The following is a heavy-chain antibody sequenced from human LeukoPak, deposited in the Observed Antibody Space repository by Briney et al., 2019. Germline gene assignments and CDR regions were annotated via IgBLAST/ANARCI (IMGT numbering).Heavy chain of an antibody. D-gene: IGHD2-2*02. CDR2: IYTSGST. V-gene: IGHV4-4*07. CDR1: GGSISSYY. CDR3: ARGGVVPAAIEDDAFDI. Sequence: SETLSLTCTVSGGSISSYYWSWIRQPAGKGLEWIGRIYTSGSTNYNPSLKSRVTMSVDTSKNQFSLKLSSVTAADTAAYYCARGGVVPAAIEDDAFDIWGQGTMVAVSS. J-gene: IGHJ3*02.